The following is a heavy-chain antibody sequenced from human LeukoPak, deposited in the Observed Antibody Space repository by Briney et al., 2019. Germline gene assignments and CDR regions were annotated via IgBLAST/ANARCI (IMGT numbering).Heavy chain of an antibody. D-gene: IGHD6-13*01. CDR3: ARVAAAGDYYYYYMDV. Sequence: GSLRLSCAASGFTFSSYAMHWVRQAPGKGLEWVAVISYDGSNKYYADSVKGRFTISRDNSKNTLYLQMNSLRAEDTAVYYCARVAAAGDYYYYYMDVWGKGTTVTVSS. CDR2: ISYDGSNK. CDR1: GFTFSSYA. V-gene: IGHV3-30*01. J-gene: IGHJ6*03.